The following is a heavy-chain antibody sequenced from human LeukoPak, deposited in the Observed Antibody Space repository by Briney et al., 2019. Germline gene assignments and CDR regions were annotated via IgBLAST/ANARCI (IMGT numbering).Heavy chain of an antibody. Sequence: PSETLSLTCTASGFSFSSYYWSWIRQPPGKGLEWIGYIYYSGGTDYNPSLKSRVTISVDTYKHQFSLKLSSVTAADTAVYYCARGPPDCSSTSCYAFDAFDIWGQGTMVTVSS. CDR3: ARGPPDCSSTSCYAFDAFDI. V-gene: IGHV4-59*12. CDR2: IYYSGGT. D-gene: IGHD2-2*01. J-gene: IGHJ3*02. CDR1: GFSFSSYY.